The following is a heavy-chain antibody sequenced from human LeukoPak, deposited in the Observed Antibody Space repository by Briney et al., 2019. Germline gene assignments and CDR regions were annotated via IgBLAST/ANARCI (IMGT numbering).Heavy chain of an antibody. V-gene: IGHV3-7*01. J-gene: IGHJ4*02. CDR1: GFSVSGYC. Sequence: GGSLRLSCAVSGFSVSGYCMTWVRQAPGKGLEWVANINQDGSEKNYVDSVKGRFTISRDNAENSLFLQMNSLRVEDTAVYYCAREWQGGIAAAGTRIEGDYWGQGTLVAVSS. CDR2: INQDGSEK. D-gene: IGHD6-13*01. CDR3: AREWQGGIAAAGTRIEGDY.